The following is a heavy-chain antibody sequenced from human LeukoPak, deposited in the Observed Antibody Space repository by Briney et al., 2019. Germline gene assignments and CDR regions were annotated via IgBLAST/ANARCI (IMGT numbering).Heavy chain of an antibody. D-gene: IGHD5-12*01. V-gene: IGHV4-59*01. CDR1: GGSISSYY. CDR2: IHYSGST. Sequence: SETLSLTCTVSGGSISSYYWSWIRQPPGKGLEWIGYIHYSGSTYYNPSLKSRVTISVDTSKNQFSLKLSSVTAADTAVYYCARDSGYNFGLDLWGRGTLVTVSS. CDR3: ARDSGYNFGLDL. J-gene: IGHJ2*01.